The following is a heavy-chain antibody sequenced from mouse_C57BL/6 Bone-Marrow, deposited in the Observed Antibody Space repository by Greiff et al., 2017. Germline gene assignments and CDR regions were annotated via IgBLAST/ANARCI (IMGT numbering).Heavy chain of an antibody. CDR2: IRHKANGYTT. V-gene: IGHV7-3*01. J-gene: IGHJ4*01. CDR3: ASLLRHYAMDY. Sequence: EVKVVESGGGLVQPGGSLSLSCAASGFTFTDYYMSWVRQPPGKALEWLGFIRHKANGYTTEYIASVKGRFTISRDNSQSILYLQMNALRAEDSATYYCASLLRHYAMDYWGQGTAVTVSS. D-gene: IGHD1-2*01. CDR1: GFTFTDYY.